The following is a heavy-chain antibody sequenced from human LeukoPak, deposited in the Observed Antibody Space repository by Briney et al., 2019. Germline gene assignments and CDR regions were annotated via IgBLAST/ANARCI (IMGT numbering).Heavy chain of an antibody. CDR2: IYHSGST. Sequence: PSETLSLTCAVSGGSISSRNWWSWVRQPPGKGLEWIGEIYHSGSTNYNPSLKSRVTISVDKSKNQFSLKLSSVTAADTAVYYCAKGLGRLTGDWSYYFDYWGQGTLVTVSS. CDR1: GGSISSRNW. D-gene: IGHD7-27*01. CDR3: AKGLGRLTGDWSYYFDY. J-gene: IGHJ4*02. V-gene: IGHV4-4*02.